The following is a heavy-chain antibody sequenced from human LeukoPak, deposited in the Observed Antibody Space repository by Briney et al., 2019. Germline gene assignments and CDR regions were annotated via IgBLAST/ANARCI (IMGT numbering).Heavy chain of an antibody. CDR3: ARRGVNWNDDPNAFDI. Sequence: PSETLSLTCTVSGGSISSYYRSWIRQPPGKGLEWIGYIYYSGSTNYNPSLKSRVTISVDTSKNQFSLKLSSVTAADTAVYYCARRGVNWNDDPNAFDIWGQGTMVTVSS. V-gene: IGHV4-59*01. CDR2: IYYSGST. J-gene: IGHJ3*02. D-gene: IGHD1-1*01. CDR1: GGSISSYY.